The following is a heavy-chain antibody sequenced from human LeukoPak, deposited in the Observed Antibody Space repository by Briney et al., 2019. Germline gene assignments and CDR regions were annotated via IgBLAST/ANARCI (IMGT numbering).Heavy chain of an antibody. Sequence: PGGSLRLSCAASGFTVSSNYMSWVRQAPGKGLEWVSVIYSGGTTYYADSVKGRFTIARDDSKNTLYLQMNSLRAEDPAVYYCARMLISSGYYVDSWGQGTLVTVSS. V-gene: IGHV3-53*01. J-gene: IGHJ4*02. CDR2: IYSGGTT. CDR1: GFTVSSNY. CDR3: ARMLISSGYYVDS. D-gene: IGHD3-22*01.